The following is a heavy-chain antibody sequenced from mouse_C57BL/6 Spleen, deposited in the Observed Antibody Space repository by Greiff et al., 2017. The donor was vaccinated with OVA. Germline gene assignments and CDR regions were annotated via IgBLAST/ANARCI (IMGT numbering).Heavy chain of an antibody. J-gene: IGHJ2*01. CDR1: GFTFSDYY. CDR2: ISNGGGST. D-gene: IGHD2-1*01. V-gene: IGHV5-12*01. Sequence: EVMLVESGGGLVQPGGSLKLSCAASGFTFSDYYMYWVRQTPEKRLEWVAYISNGGGSTYYPDNVKGRFTISRDNAKNTLYLQMSRLKSEDTAMYYCARGGNYDRYYFDYWGQGTTLTVSS. CDR3: ARGGNYDRYYFDY.